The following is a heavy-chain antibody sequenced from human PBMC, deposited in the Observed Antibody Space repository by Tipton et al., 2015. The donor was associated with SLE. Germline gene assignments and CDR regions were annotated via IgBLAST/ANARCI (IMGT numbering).Heavy chain of an antibody. CDR2: IFHNGST. D-gene: IGHD4-11*01. V-gene: IGHV4-31*03. CDR1: GVSISTGGHY. CDR3: ARATTVTNWFDP. Sequence: TLSLTCTVSGVSISTGGHYWSWVRQHPGKGLEFIGYIFHNGSTLYNPSLKSRVSMSVASSRNQFSLKLTSVTAADTAVYYCARATTVTNWFDPWGQGILVTVSS. J-gene: IGHJ5*02.